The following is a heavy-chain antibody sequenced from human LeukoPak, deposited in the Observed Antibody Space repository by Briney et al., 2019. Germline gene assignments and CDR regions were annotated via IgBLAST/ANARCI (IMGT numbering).Heavy chain of an antibody. CDR3: ARVGAVAGEFDY. CDR2: IYTSGST. D-gene: IGHD6-19*01. CDR1: GGSISSYY. V-gene: IGHV4-4*07. Sequence: SETLSLTCTVSGGSISSYYWSWIRQPAGKGLEWIGRIYTSGSTNYNPSLKGRVTMSVDTSKNQFSLKLSSVTAADTAVYYCARVGAVAGEFDYWGQGTLVTVSS. J-gene: IGHJ4*02.